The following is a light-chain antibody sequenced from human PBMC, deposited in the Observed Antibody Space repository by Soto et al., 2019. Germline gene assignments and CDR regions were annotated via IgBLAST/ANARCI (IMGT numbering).Light chain of an antibody. J-gene: IGLJ2*01. CDR3: QVWDTTNPVI. CDR2: DDG. CDR1: NIVIKS. Sequence: SYELTQPPSVSVAPGQTARITCGGNNIVIKSVHWYQQKPGQAPVLVVYDDGDRTTGIPERFSGSKSGNTATLTTSRVEAGDEADYYCQVWDTTNPVIFGGGTKLTVL. V-gene: IGLV3-21*02.